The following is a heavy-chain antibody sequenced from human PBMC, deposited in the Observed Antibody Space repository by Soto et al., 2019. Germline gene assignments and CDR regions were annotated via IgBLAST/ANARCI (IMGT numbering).Heavy chain of an antibody. CDR1: GYTFTSYY. CDR3: ARVGIVGATASRNRFDP. Sequence: GASVKVSCKASGYTFTSYYMHWVRQAPGQGLEWMGIINPSGGSTSYAQKFQGRVTMTRDTSTSTVYMELSSLRSEDTAVYYCARVGIVGATASRNRFDPWGQGTLVTVSS. J-gene: IGHJ5*02. D-gene: IGHD1-26*01. CDR2: INPSGGST. V-gene: IGHV1-46*01.